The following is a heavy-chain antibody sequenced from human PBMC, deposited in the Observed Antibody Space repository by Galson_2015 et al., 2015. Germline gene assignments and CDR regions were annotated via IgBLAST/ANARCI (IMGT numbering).Heavy chain of an antibody. V-gene: IGHV3-7*01. CDR1: GVTFSRYW. J-gene: IGHJ5*02. D-gene: IGHD1-26*01. CDR3: ATYRRNLWVDP. Sequence: SLRLSCAASGVTFSRYWMSWVRQAPGKGLEWVANIKEDGSGKYYVDSVKGRFTISRDNAKNSLYLEMNSLRAEDTAVYYCATYRRNLWVDPWGQGTLVTVSS. CDR2: IKEDGSGK.